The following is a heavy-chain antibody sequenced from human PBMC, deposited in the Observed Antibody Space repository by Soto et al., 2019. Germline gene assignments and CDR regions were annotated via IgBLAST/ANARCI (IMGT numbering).Heavy chain of an antibody. Sequence: SSETLSLTCTVSGGSISSYYWSWIRQPPGKGLEWIGYIYYSGSTNYNPSLKSRVTISVDTSKNQFSLKLSSVTAADTAVYYCARGPREEWLLSSFDYWGQGTLVTVS. CDR3: ARGPREEWLLSSFDY. CDR1: GGSISSYY. D-gene: IGHD3-3*01. CDR2: IYYSGST. J-gene: IGHJ4*02. V-gene: IGHV4-59*01.